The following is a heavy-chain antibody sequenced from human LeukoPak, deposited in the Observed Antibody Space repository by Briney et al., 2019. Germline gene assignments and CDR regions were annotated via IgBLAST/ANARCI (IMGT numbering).Heavy chain of an antibody. J-gene: IGHJ6*02. V-gene: IGHV1-2*02. CDR3: ARGGTGSLGSPHYYYYGMDV. D-gene: IGHD1-1*01. CDR1: GYTFTVYY. CDR2: INPNSGGT. Sequence: ASVKVSCKASGYTFTVYYMHWGRQAPGPGLDWMGWINPNSGGTNYAQKFQGRVTMTRDTSISTAYMELSRLRSDDTAVYYCARGGTGSLGSPHYYYYGMDVWGQGTTVTVSS.